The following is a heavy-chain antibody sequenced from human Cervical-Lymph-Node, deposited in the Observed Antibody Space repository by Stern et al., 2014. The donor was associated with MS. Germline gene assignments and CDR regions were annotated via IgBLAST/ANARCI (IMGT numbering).Heavy chain of an antibody. V-gene: IGHV3-11*01. CDR3: ARGGSLRWKTWRQYYSYYGMNV. Sequence: VPLVESGGGLVKPGGSLRLSCAASGFTPRGHYMSLIPQAPGKGLEWVSYISSSGSGIYYAESLKGRFTISRDTAKNSLYLQMDSLRADDTAVYYCARGGSLRWKTWRQYYSYYGMNVWGQGTTVTVSS. D-gene: IGHD4-23*01. CDR1: GFTPRGHY. CDR2: ISSSGSGI. J-gene: IGHJ6*02.